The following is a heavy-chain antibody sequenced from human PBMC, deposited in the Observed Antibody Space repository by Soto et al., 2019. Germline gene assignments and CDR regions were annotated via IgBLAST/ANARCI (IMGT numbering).Heavy chain of an antibody. CDR3: RNAGVGCYSSL. V-gene: IGHV3-48*02. D-gene: IGHD2-21*01. J-gene: IGHJ4*02. Sequence: SXRVSCSASGGIVNVYSINWFRQATGKGLEWISYIRGSSGTTIYAASVSGRFTISRDNANNSLYLQMDSMRDDDTAVYYCRNAGVGCYSSLWAQGTLVTVSS. CDR1: GGIVNVYS. CDR2: IRGSSGTT.